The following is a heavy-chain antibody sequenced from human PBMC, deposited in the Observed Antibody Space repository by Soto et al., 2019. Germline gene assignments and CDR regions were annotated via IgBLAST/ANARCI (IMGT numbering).Heavy chain of an antibody. J-gene: IGHJ6*02. D-gene: IGHD3-3*01. Sequence: QVQLVQSGAEVKKPGSSVKVSCKASGGTFSSYAISWVRQAPGPGLEWMGGIIPIFGTANYAQKFQGRVTITADESTSTAYMELSSLRSEDTAVYYCASDYDFWSGYPEPYYYYYCMDVCGQGTTVTVSS. V-gene: IGHV1-69*01. CDR3: ASDYDFWSGYPEPYYYYYCMDV. CDR1: GGTFSSYA. CDR2: IIPIFGTA.